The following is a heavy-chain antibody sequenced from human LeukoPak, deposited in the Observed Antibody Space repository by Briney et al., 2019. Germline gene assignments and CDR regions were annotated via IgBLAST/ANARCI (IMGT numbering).Heavy chain of an antibody. Sequence: GGSLRLSCAASGFTFSGSALHWVRQAPGKGLEWVSIIYSGGSTFYADSVKGRFTISRDNSKNTLYLQMNSLRAEDTAVYYCARGGSYLSAFDIWGQGTMVTVSS. CDR1: GFTFSGSA. D-gene: IGHD1-26*01. CDR2: IYSGGST. J-gene: IGHJ3*02. V-gene: IGHV3-53*01. CDR3: ARGGSYLSAFDI.